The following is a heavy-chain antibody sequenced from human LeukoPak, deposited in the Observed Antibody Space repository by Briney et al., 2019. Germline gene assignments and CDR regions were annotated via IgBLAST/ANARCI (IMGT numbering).Heavy chain of an antibody. D-gene: IGHD6-19*01. J-gene: IGHJ4*02. V-gene: IGHV3-21*01. CDR3: ARRGGAGHFDY. CDR2: ISSSSSYI. Sequence: GGSLRLSCAASGFTFSSYSMNWVRQAPGKGLEWVSSISSSSSYIYYADPVKGRFTVSRDNARNSLYLQMYSLRAEDTAVYYCARRGGAGHFDYWGQGTLVTVSS. CDR1: GFTFSSYS.